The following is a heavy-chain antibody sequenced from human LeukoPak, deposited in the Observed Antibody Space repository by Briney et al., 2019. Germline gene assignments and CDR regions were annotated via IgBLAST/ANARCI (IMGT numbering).Heavy chain of an antibody. J-gene: IGHJ4*02. CDR2: IITILGIA. D-gene: IGHD6-19*01. Sequence: SVKVSCKASGGTFSSYAIGWVRQAPGQGLEWMGRIITILGIANYAQKFQGRVTITADKSTSTAYMELSSLRSEDTAVYYCARFDRAVAGTSFDYWGQGTLVTVSS. CDR1: GGTFSSYA. CDR3: ARFDRAVAGTSFDY. V-gene: IGHV1-69*04.